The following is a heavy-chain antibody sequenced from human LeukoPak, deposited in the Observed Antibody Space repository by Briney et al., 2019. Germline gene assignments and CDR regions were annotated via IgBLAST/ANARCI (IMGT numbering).Heavy chain of an antibody. CDR2: IKQDGSEK. V-gene: IGHV3-7*01. D-gene: IGHD2-15*01. CDR3: ARDRCSGGSCYSPNWFDP. Sequence: GGSLRLSCAASGFTFSSYWMSWVRQAPGKGLEWVANIKQDGSEKYYVDSVKGRFTISRDNAKNSLYPQMNSLRAEDTAVYYCARDRCSGGSCYSPNWFDPWGQGTLVTVSS. CDR1: GFTFSSYW. J-gene: IGHJ5*02.